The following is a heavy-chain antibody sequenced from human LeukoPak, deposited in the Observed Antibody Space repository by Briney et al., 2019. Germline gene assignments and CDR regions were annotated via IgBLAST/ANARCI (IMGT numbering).Heavy chain of an antibody. CDR3: AKGQYYYGSGVDY. Sequence: GGSLRLSCAASGFTFSSYGMHWVRQAPGKGLEWVAVISYGGSNKYYADSVKGRFTISRDNSKNTLYLQMNSLRAEDTAVYYCAKGQYYYGSGVDYWGQGTLVTVSS. J-gene: IGHJ4*02. CDR1: GFTFSSYG. V-gene: IGHV3-30*18. CDR2: ISYGGSNK. D-gene: IGHD3-10*01.